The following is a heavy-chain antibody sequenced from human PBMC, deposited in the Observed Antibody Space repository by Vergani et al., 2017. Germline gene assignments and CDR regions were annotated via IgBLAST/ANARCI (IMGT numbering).Heavy chain of an antibody. V-gene: IGHV3-9*01. J-gene: IGHJ4*02. CDR3: AKTLDYGDHGGFDY. CDR1: GFTLDDYA. CDR2: ISWNSGSI. Sequence: EVQLVESGGGLVQPGRSLRLSCAASGFTLDDYAMHWVRQAPGKGLEWVSGISWNSGSIGYADSVKGRFTISRDNAKNSLYLQMNSLRAEDTALYYCAKTLDYGDHGGFDYWGQGTLVTVSS. D-gene: IGHD4-17*01.